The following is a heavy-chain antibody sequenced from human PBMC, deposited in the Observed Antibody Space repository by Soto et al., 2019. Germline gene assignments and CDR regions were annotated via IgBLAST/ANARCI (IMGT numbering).Heavy chain of an antibody. CDR3: ARSMHYSDGSNYSPFDY. CDR1: GGSVSGGNDY. V-gene: IGHV4-61*01. CDR2: FYYTGST. J-gene: IGHJ4*02. Sequence: SETLSLTCTVSGGSVSGGNDYWSWIRQPPGKGLEWIGYFYYTGSTNYNPSLKSRVTISIDASKNQFSLRLSSVTAADTAVYYCARSMHYSDGSNYSPFDYWGQGTLVTV. D-gene: IGHD3-22*01.